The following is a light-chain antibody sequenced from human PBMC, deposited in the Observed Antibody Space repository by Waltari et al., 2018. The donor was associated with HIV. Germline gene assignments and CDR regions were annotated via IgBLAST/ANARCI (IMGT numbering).Light chain of an antibody. CDR2: ANS. CDR1: KSNIGAGHD. CDR3: QSSDIRLHGLWV. J-gene: IGLJ3*02. V-gene: IGLV1-40*01. Sequence: QSLLTQPPSVSATPGQRITISCTGNKSNIGAGHDVHWYRQLPGTAPRHLIFANSNRPSGVPDRISGSKSTASASLAITGLQAEDEGYYYCQSSDIRLHGLWVFGGGTKVTVL.